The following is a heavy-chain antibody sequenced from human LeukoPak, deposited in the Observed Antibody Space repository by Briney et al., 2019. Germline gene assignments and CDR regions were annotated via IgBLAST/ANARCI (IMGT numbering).Heavy chain of an antibody. J-gene: IGHJ4*02. CDR1: GGSISSRSHY. Sequence: SETLSLTCTVSGGSISSRSHYWGWIRQAPGKGLEWIGSIYYSGSTYYNASLKSRVTMSVETPKNKFSLKLTSVTAADTAVYYCARIYGTTHVDYWGQGTLVTVSS. CDR3: ARIYGTTHVDY. V-gene: IGHV4-39*01. CDR2: IYYSGST. D-gene: IGHD2/OR15-2a*01.